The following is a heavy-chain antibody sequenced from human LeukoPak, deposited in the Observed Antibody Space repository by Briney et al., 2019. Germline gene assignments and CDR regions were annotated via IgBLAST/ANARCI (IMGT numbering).Heavy chain of an antibody. J-gene: IGHJ6*02. V-gene: IGHV3-33*01. CDR1: GFTFSSYG. D-gene: IGHD3-3*01. CDR2: IWYDGSNK. Sequence: GGSLRLSCAASGFTFSSYGMHWVRQAQGKGLEWVAAIWYDGSNKYYADSVKGRFTISRDNSKNTLYLQMNSLRAEDTSVYYCERDRLRTLEGVRSCYYYYYCMGVWGQGTTVTVSS. CDR3: ERDRLRTLEGVRSCYYYYYCMGV.